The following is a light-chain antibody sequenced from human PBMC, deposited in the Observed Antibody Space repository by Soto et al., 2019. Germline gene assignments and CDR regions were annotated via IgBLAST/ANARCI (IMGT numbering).Light chain of an antibody. V-gene: IGLV2-14*01. CDR1: SSDVGAYKF. CDR2: EVT. CDR3: SSYSSTSTPWV. J-gene: IGLJ3*02. Sequence: QSALTQPASVSGSPGQSITIFCTGTSSDVGAYKFVSWYRHHPGRAPQVMIYEVTNRPSGVSSRFSGSKSGNTASLTISGLQTEDEGNYYCSSYSSTSTPWVFGGGTQLTVL.